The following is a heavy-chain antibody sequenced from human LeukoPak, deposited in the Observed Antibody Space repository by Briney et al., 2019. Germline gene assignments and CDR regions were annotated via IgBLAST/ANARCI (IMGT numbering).Heavy chain of an antibody. CDR3: ARTLVPGVRGAFDI. CDR1: GGSMNGYY. D-gene: IGHD2-2*01. J-gene: IGHJ3*02. Sequence: PSETLSLTCTVSGGSMNGYYWSWIRQTAGKGLEWIGRVYSSGNTNYAPSLQSRVTMSIDTSNNHFSLRLHFVTAADTAIYYCARTLVPGVRGAFDIWGRGTMVTVSS. CDR2: VYSSGNT. V-gene: IGHV4-4*07.